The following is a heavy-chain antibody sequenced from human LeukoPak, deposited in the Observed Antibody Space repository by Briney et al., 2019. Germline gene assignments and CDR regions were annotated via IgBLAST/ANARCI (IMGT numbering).Heavy chain of an antibody. CDR3: ARDGLYYYDSSGYYHQDY. Sequence: AGSLRLSCAASGFTFSSYSMNWVRQAPGKGLEWVSSISSSSSYIYYADSVKGRFTLSRDNAKNSLYLQMNSLRAEDTAVYYCARDGLYYYDSSGYYHQDYWGQGTLVTVSS. CDR2: ISSSSSYI. D-gene: IGHD3-22*01. J-gene: IGHJ4*02. CDR1: GFTFSSYS. V-gene: IGHV3-21*01.